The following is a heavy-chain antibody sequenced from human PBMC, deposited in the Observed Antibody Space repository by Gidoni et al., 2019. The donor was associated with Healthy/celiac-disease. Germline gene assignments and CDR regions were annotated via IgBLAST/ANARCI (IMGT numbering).Heavy chain of an antibody. J-gene: IGHJ4*02. D-gene: IGHD3-9*01. CDR2: IKSKTDGGTT. CDR3: TASYDILTPFWY. Sequence: EVQLVESGGGLVKPGGSLRLSCAASGFTFSNAWMSWVRQAPGKGLEWVGRIKSKTDGGTTDYAAPVKGRFTISRDDSKNTLYLQMNSLKTEDTAVYYCTASYDILTPFWYWGQGTLVTVSS. CDR1: GFTFSNAW. V-gene: IGHV3-15*01.